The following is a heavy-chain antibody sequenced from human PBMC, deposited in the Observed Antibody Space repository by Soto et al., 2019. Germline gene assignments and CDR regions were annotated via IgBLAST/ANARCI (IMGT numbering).Heavy chain of an antibody. Sequence: SETLSLTCAVYGGSFSCYYWSWIRQPPGKGLEWIGEINHSGSTNYNPSLKSRVTISVDTSKNQFSLKLSSVTAADTAVYYCARVRIAAAEMNWFDPWGQGTLVTV. CDR3: ARVRIAAAEMNWFDP. D-gene: IGHD6-13*01. CDR1: GGSFSCYY. CDR2: INHSGST. J-gene: IGHJ5*02. V-gene: IGHV4-34*01.